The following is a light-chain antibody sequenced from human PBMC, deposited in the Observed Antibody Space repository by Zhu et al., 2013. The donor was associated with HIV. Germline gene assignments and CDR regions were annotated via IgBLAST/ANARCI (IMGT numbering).Light chain of an antibody. V-gene: IGKV3-20*01. J-gene: IGKJ2*01. CDR3: QQYGSYT. CDR1: QSVSNIY. CDR2: GAS. Sequence: EIVLTQSPGTLSLSPGERATLSCRASQSVSNIYLGWYQQKPGQAPRLLIYGASSRATGIPDRFSGSGSGTDFTLTISRLEPEDIGVYYCQQYGSYTFGQGTKLEIK.